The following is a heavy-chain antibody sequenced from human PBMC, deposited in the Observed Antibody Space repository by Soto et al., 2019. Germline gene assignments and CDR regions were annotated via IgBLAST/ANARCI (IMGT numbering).Heavy chain of an antibody. V-gene: IGHV3-73*01. CDR2: IRSKANSYAT. CDR3: TRHPSYGDYDDYYYYYMDV. D-gene: IGHD4-17*01. CDR1: GFTFSGSA. J-gene: IGHJ6*03. Sequence: GGSLRLSCAASGFTFSGSAMHWVRQASGKGLEWVGRIRSKANSYATAYAASVKGRFTISRDDSKNTAYLQMNSLKTEDTAVYYCTRHPSYGDYDDYYYYYMDVWGKGTTVTVSS.